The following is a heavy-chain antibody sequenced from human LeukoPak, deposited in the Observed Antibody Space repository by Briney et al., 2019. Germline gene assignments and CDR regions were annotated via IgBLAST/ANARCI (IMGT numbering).Heavy chain of an antibody. J-gene: IGHJ4*02. V-gene: IGHV4-61*05. CDR2: IYYSGSI. CDR1: GGSISSSSYY. CDR3: ARGPYSGYTLRPLDY. Sequence: SETLSLTCTVYGGSISSSSYYWGWIRQSPGKGLEWIGHIYYSGSIKYTPSLKSRVTISLDTSKNQFSLKLTSVIAADTAVYYCARGPYSGYTLRPLDYWGQGTLVTVSS. D-gene: IGHD5-12*01.